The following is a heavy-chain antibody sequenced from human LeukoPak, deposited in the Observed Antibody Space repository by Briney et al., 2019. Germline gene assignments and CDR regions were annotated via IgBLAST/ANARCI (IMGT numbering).Heavy chain of an antibody. V-gene: IGHV4-59*08. Sequence: PSETLSLTYTVSGGSISSYYWSWIRQPPGKGLEWIGYIYYSGSTNYNPSLKSRVTISVDTSKNQFSLKLSSVTAADTAVYYCARRPYYYDSSGYFDYWGQGTLVTVSS. CDR3: ARRPYYYDSSGYFDY. CDR2: IYYSGST. J-gene: IGHJ4*02. CDR1: GGSISSYY. D-gene: IGHD3-22*01.